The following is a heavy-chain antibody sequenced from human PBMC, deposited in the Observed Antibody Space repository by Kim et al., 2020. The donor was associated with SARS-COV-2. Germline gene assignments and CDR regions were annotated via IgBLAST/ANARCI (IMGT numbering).Heavy chain of an antibody. CDR2: IYTSGST. Sequence: SETLSLTCTVSGGSISSGSYYWSWIRQPAGKGLEWIGRIYTSGSTNYNPSLKSRVTISVDTSKNQFSLKLSSVTAADTAVYYCARDREIRVVPAENYYYYYGMDVWGQGTTVTVSS. V-gene: IGHV4-61*02. CDR3: ARDREIRVVPAENYYYYYGMDV. D-gene: IGHD2-2*01. J-gene: IGHJ6*02. CDR1: GGSISSGSYY.